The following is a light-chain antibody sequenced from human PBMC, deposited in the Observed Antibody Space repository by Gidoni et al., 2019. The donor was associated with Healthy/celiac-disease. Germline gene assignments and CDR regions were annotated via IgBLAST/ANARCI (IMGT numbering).Light chain of an antibody. CDR3: QSYDSSLSGCV. CDR1: SSNIGAGYD. V-gene: IGLV1-40*01. J-gene: IGLJ2*01. CDR2: GNS. Sequence: QSVLTQPPSVSAAPGQRVTISCTGSSSNIGAGYDVHWYPQLPGTAPKRLIYGNSNRPSGVPDRFSGSKSGTSASLAITGLQAEDEADYYCQSYDSSLSGCVFGGGTKLTVL.